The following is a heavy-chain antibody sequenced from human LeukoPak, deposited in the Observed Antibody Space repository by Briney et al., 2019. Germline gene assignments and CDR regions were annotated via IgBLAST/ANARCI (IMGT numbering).Heavy chain of an antibody. Sequence: ASVKVSCKASGYTLTSYCMNWVRQAPGQGLEWMGIINPSDSGAMYAQKFQGRVVMTRDASTSTVYMKLSSLRSEDTAIYYCARDSIIGTTGWFDSWGQGTLVTVSS. V-gene: IGHV1-46*01. CDR1: GYTLTSYC. D-gene: IGHD1-20*01. CDR2: INPSDSGA. CDR3: ARDSIIGTTGWFDS. J-gene: IGHJ5*01.